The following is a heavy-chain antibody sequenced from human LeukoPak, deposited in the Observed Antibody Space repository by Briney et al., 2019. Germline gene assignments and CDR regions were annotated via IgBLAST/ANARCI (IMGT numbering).Heavy chain of an antibody. J-gene: IGHJ5*02. D-gene: IGHD1-14*01. V-gene: IGHV3-73*01. CDR3: TRPTTLNWFDP. CDR1: GFTFSGSA. Sequence: GGSLRLSCAASGFTFSGSAMHWVRQASGKGLEWVGRIRSKANSYATAYAASVKGRFTISRDDSKNTAYLQMNSLKTEDTAVCYCTRPTTLNWFDPWGQGTLVTVSS. CDR2: IRSKANSYAT.